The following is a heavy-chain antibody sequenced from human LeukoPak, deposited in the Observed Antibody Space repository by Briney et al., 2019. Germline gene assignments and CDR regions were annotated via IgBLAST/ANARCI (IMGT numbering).Heavy chain of an antibody. J-gene: IGHJ6*04. CDR1: GFTFSSYS. Sequence: GGSLRLSCAASGFTFSSYSMNWVRQAPGKGLEWVSSISSSSTSIYYADSVKGRFTISRDNAKNSLYLQVNGLGAEDTAVYYCARDSKLYCSSTSCYMDVWAKGPRSPSPQ. CDR2: ISSSSTSI. V-gene: IGHV3-21*01. CDR3: ARDSKLYCSSTSCYMDV. D-gene: IGHD2-2*01.